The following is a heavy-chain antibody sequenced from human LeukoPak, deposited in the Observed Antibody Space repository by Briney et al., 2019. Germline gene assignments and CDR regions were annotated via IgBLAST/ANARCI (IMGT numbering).Heavy chain of an antibody. V-gene: IGHV3-23*01. D-gene: IGHD3-22*01. Sequence: GGSLRLSCAASGFTFSSYAMSWVRQAPGKGREWVSAISGSGGSTYYADSVKGRFTISRDNSKNTLYLQMNSLRAEDTAVYYCAQIAPPYDSSGEKFDYWGQGTLVTVSS. CDR2: ISGSGGST. CDR3: AQIAPPYDSSGEKFDY. J-gene: IGHJ4*02. CDR1: GFTFSSYA.